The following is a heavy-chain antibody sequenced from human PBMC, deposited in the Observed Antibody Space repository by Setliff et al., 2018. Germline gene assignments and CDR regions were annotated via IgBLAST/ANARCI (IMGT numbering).Heavy chain of an antibody. CDR3: ARTGTYRYFDY. J-gene: IGHJ4*02. CDR1: GFSINSGTHF. CDR2: IHYSGNT. Sequence: SETLSLTCTVSGFSINSGTHFWGWIRQPPGKGLEWIGRIHYSGNTYYNASLKSRVIISVDTAQNQFSLSLNSVTAADTAVYYCARTGTYRYFDYWGQGTLVTVSS. D-gene: IGHD1-1*01. V-gene: IGHV4-39*01.